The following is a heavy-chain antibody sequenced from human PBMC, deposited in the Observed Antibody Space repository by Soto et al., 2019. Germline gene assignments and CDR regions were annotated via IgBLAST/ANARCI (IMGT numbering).Heavy chain of an antibody. CDR1: GGSISSSSYY. CDR2: ISYSGST. D-gene: IGHD2-15*01. Sequence: TSETLSLTCTVSGGSISSSSYYWSWIRQPPGKGLEWIGFISYSGSTYYNPSLKSRVTISEDTSKNQFSLKLSSVTAADTAVYYCARAGYCSGGSCYRFPVDYWGQGTLVTVSS. V-gene: IGHV4-31*03. CDR3: ARAGYCSGGSCYRFPVDY. J-gene: IGHJ4*02.